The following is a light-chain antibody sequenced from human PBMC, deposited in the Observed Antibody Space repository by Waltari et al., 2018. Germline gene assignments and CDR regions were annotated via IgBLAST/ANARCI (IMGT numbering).Light chain of an antibody. J-gene: IGLJ1*01. CDR1: RPNIGAGHD. Sequence: QSVLTQPPSVSGAPGQRVTISCTGSRPNIGAGHDVHWYQHLPGTAPKLLIHGNSNRPSGVPDRFSGSKSGTSASLAITGLQADDEADYYCQSYDISLSGYVFGTGTKVTVL. V-gene: IGLV1-40*01. CDR2: GNS. CDR3: QSYDISLSGYV.